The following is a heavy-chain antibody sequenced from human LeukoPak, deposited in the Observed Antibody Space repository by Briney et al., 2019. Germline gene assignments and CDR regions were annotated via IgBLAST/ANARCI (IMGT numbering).Heavy chain of an antibody. CDR3: ARDLGLWFGEYMVFDP. CDR2: IYYRGNT. J-gene: IGHJ5*02. Sequence: SETLSLTCTVSGGSISSSSYYWGWIRQPPGKGLEWIGSIYYRGNTYYNPSLKSRVTMSVDTSKNQFSLKLSSVTAADTAVYYCARDLGLWFGEYMVFDPWGQGTLVTVSS. D-gene: IGHD3-10*01. CDR1: GGSISSSSYY. V-gene: IGHV4-39*07.